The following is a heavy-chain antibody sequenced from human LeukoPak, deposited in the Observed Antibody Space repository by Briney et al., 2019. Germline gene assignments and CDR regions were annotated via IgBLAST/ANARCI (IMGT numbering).Heavy chain of an antibody. Sequence: GASVKVSCKASGGTFSSYAISWERQAPGQGLEWMGGIIPIFGTANYAQKFQGRVTITADESTSTAYMELSSLRSEDTAVYYCARDAHYYDSSGYSFDYWGQGTLVTVSS. V-gene: IGHV1-69*13. CDR1: GGTFSSYA. D-gene: IGHD3-22*01. CDR3: ARDAHYYDSSGYSFDY. J-gene: IGHJ4*02. CDR2: IIPIFGTA.